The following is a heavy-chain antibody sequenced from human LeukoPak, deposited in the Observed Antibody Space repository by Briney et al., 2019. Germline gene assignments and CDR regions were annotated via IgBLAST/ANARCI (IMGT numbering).Heavy chain of an antibody. V-gene: IGHV3-11*06. Sequence: GGSLRLSCAASGFTFGDYDMSGIRQARGKGLECLSNIGTRRIYTNYGDSVRGRFTISRDNAENSLYLQMNSLRAEDTAVYYCGRKADYFDFWCQGTLVTVSS. CDR3: GRKADYFDF. CDR1: GFTFGDYD. CDR2: IGTRRIYT. D-gene: IGHD2-15*01. J-gene: IGHJ4*02.